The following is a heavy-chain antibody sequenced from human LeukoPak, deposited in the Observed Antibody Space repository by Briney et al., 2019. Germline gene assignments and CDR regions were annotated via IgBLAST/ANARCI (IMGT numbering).Heavy chain of an antibody. CDR2: ISYDGSNK. J-gene: IGHJ4*02. D-gene: IGHD2-2*01. Sequence: PGGSLRLSCAASGFTFSSYAMHWVRQAPGKGLEWVAVISYDGSNKYYADSVKGLFTISRDNSKNTLYLQMNSLRAEDTAVYYCARDTVGSSTSFDYWGQGTLVTVSS. CDR3: ARDTVGSSTSFDY. CDR1: GFTFSSYA. V-gene: IGHV3-30*04.